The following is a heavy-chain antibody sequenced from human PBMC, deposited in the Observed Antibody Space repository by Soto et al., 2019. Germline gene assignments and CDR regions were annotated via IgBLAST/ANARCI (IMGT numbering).Heavy chain of an antibody. J-gene: IGHJ6*03. CDR1: GYSFTSYW. V-gene: IGHV5-51*01. Sequence: GESLKISCKGSGYSFTSYWIGWVRQMPGKGLEWMGIIYPGDSDTRYSPSFQGQVTISADKSISTAYLQWSSLKASDTAMYYCARLYDILTGHYYYMDVWGKGTTVTVSS. CDR3: ARLYDILTGHYYYMDV. CDR2: IYPGDSDT. D-gene: IGHD3-9*01.